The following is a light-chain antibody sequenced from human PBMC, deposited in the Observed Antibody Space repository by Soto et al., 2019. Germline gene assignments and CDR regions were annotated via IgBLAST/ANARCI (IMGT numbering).Light chain of an antibody. Sequence: DIQMTQSPSTLSASVGDSVTITCRAGQKISKWLAWYQQKPGEDPNLLIYEAFIFESGVPSTFSGSGSGTEFTLTITSLQTNEFPTYYGEQYKSFFWTFGQGPKLYIK. CDR2: EAF. CDR1: QKISKW. V-gene: IGKV1-5*01. CDR3: EQYKSFFWT. J-gene: IGKJ1*01.